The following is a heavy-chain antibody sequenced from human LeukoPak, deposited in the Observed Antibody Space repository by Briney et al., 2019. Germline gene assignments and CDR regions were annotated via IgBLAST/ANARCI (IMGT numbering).Heavy chain of an antibody. Sequence: GASVKVSCKASGYTFTGYYMHWVRQAPGQGPEWMGWINPNSGGTNYAQKFQGRVTMTRDTSISTAYMELSRLRSDDTAVYYCARSSVVVVPAATRFDPWGQGTLVTVSS. V-gene: IGHV1-2*02. CDR1: GYTFTGYY. J-gene: IGHJ5*02. D-gene: IGHD2-2*01. CDR2: INPNSGGT. CDR3: ARSSVVVVPAATRFDP.